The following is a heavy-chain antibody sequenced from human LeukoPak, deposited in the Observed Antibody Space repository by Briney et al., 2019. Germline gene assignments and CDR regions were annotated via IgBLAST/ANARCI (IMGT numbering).Heavy chain of an antibody. CDR1: GFTVSGNY. J-gene: IGHJ4*02. D-gene: IGHD3-10*01. CDR2: IHRGGNT. Sequence: GGSLRLSCAASGFTVSGNYMSWVCQAPGKGLEWLSVIHRGGNTYYADSVKGRFTISRDSSKNTVFLQMDSLRAEDTAVYYCARDPGYGLGVDYGDYWGQGTLVTVSS. CDR3: ARDPGYGLGVDYGDY. V-gene: IGHV3-66*01.